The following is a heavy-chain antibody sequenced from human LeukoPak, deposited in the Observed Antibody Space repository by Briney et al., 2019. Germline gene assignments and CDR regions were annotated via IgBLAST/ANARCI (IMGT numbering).Heavy chain of an antibody. D-gene: IGHD5-18*01. Sequence: PGGSLRLSCAASGFTFSSYGMGWVRQAPGKGLEWVSVISVSGGTTYYADPVKGRFTISRDGSKNTLYLQMNSLRVEDTAVYYCARDPPAVTANTYGWGQGTLVTVSS. J-gene: IGHJ4*02. CDR1: GFTFSSYG. V-gene: IGHV3-23*01. CDR2: ISVSGGTT. CDR3: ARDPPAVTANTYG.